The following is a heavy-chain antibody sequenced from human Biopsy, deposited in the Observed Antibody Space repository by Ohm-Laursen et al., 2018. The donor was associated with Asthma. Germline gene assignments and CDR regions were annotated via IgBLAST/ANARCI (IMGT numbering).Heavy chain of an antibody. Sequence: SLRLSCTPSGFTFRHYALHWVRQAPGKGLEWVAFILSDGGEPSYADSVKGRFSISRDNSKSTVYLQMNSLRAGDTAVYYCASESYLRGFGHTLDLWGQGTQVTFS. J-gene: IGHJ5*02. V-gene: IGHV3-33*01. CDR1: GFTFRHYA. CDR2: ILSDGGEP. D-gene: IGHD5-12*01. CDR3: ASESYLRGFGHTLDL.